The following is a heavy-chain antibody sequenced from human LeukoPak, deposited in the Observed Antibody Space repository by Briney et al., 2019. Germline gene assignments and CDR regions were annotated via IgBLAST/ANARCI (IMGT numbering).Heavy chain of an antibody. J-gene: IGHJ4*02. V-gene: IGHV3-23*01. D-gene: IGHD5-12*01. CDR1: RFTFSNYW. Sequence: GGSLRLSCAASRFTFSNYWMAWVRQAPGKGLEWVSAITDAVGSTHYADSVKGRLTISSDNSKNTVYLQMNSLRPEDMAVYYCAKEIFSGLLYIDYWGQGTLVTVSS. CDR3: AKEIFSGLLYIDY. CDR2: ITDAVGST.